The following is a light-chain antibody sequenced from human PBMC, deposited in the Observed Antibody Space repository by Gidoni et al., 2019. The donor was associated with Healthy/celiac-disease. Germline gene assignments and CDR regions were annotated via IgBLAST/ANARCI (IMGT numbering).Light chain of an antibody. CDR1: SSDVGGYNY. CDR3: CSYAGSYTLYV. V-gene: IGLV2-11*01. Sequence: SALTQPRSVSGSPGQSVTISCTGTSSDVGGYNYVSWYQQHPGKAPKRMIYDVSKRPSGVPDRFSGSKSGNTASLTISGLQAEDEADYYCCSYAGSYTLYVFGTGTKVTVL. J-gene: IGLJ1*01. CDR2: DVS.